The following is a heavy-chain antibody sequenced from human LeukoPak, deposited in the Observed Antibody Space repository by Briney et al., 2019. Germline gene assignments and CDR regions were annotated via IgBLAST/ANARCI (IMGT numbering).Heavy chain of an antibody. J-gene: IGHJ4*02. CDR2: ISWNSGSI. D-gene: IGHD5-12*01. V-gene: IGHV3-9*01. CDR1: GFTFDNYA. CDR3: ARSGGYGWDY. Sequence: GGSLRLSCAASGFTFDNYAMHWVRQAPGKGLEWVSSISWNSGSIGYADSVKGRFTISRDNAKNSLYLQMNSLRTEDTAVYYCARSGGYGWDYWGQGTLVTVSS.